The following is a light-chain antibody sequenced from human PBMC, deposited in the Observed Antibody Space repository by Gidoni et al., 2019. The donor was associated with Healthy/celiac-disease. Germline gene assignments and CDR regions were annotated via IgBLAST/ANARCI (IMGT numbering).Light chain of an antibody. CDR3: QQRSNWALT. CDR1: PSVSSY. Sequence: EIVLTQSPATLSLSPGERATLSCRASPSVSSYLAWYQQKPGQAPRLLIYDASNRATGIPARFSGSGSGTDFTLTISSLEPEDFAVYYCQQRSNWALTFGGGTKVEIK. CDR2: DAS. J-gene: IGKJ4*01. V-gene: IGKV3-11*01.